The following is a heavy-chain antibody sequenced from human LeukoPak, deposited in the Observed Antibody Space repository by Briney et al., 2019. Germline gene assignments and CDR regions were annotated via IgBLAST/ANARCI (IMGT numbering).Heavy chain of an antibody. CDR2: ISGSGGST. CDR3: AKASGSGSRSYYYYYMDV. CDR1: GFTFSSYG. V-gene: IGHV3-23*01. D-gene: IGHD3-10*01. Sequence: GGYVRLSCAASGFTFSSYGMSWVRQAPGKGLEWVSAISGSGGSTYFADSVKGRFTISRDNSKNTLYLQMNSLRAEDTAVYYCAKASGSGSRSYYYYYMDVWGKGTTVTISS. J-gene: IGHJ6*03.